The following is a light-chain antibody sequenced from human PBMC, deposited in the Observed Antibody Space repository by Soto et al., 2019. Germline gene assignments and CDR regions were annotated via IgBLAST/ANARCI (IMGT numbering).Light chain of an antibody. CDR1: SSDVGSYNL. CDR3: CSYADSNTYV. Sequence: QSALTQPASVSGSPGQSITISCTGTSSDVGSYNLGSWYQQHPGKAPKLMIYAGTKRHSGVSNRFSGSQPGNTASLTIFRLQAEDEADYYCCSYADSNTYVFGTGTKVTVL. J-gene: IGLJ1*01. V-gene: IGLV2-23*01. CDR2: AGT.